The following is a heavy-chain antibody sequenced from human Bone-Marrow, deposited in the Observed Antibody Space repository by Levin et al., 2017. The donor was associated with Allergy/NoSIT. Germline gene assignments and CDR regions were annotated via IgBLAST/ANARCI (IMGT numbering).Heavy chain of an antibody. CDR1: GFTFSSYW. CDR3: ARDRRVWWELSRPGDGFDI. CDR2: INSDGSDT. Sequence: GESLKISCAASGFTFSSYWMHWVRQSPGKGLVWVSRINSDGSDTSYADSVKGRFTISRDNAKNTLYLQMNSLRAEDMAVYYCARDRRVWWELSRPGDGFDIWGQGTMVTVSS. J-gene: IGHJ3*02. D-gene: IGHD1-26*01. V-gene: IGHV3-74*01.